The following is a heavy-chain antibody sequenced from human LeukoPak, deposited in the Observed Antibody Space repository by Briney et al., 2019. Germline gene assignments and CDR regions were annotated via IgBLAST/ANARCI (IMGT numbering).Heavy chain of an antibody. Sequence: GGTLRLSCAASGFTFSSHGMSWVRQAPGKGLEWVSAISGSGGSTYYADSVKGRFTMSRDNSKNTLYLQMNSLKTEDTAVYYCTSGLSVRRSNNTPVDYWGQGTLVTVSS. CDR2: ISGSGGST. D-gene: IGHD1-1*01. J-gene: IGHJ4*02. CDR1: GFTFSSHG. CDR3: TSGLSVRRSNNTPVDY. V-gene: IGHV3-23*01.